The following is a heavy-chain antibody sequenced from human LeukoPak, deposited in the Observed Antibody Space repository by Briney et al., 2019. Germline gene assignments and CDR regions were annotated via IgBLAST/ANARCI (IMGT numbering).Heavy chain of an antibody. V-gene: IGHV3-30*18. J-gene: IGHJ4*02. D-gene: IGHD3-16*01. Sequence: GGSLRLSCAASGFTFSSYGMHWVRQAPGKGLEWVAVISYDGGDKHYADSVKGRFTISRDNSKNTLYLQMNSLRVEDTAVYYCAKDWGNPRFDCWGQGTLVTVSS. CDR2: ISYDGGDK. CDR1: GFTFSSYG. CDR3: AKDWGNPRFDC.